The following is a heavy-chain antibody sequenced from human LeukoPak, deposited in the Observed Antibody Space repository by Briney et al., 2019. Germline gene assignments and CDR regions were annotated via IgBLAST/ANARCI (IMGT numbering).Heavy chain of an antibody. CDR3: XKVXTVVPAARFDY. CDR1: GFTFSSYA. Sequence: PGGSLRLSCAASGFTFSSYAMSWVRQAPGKGLEWVSAISGSGGSTYYADSVKGRFTISRDNSKNTLYLQMNSLRAEDTAVYDCXKVXTVVPAARFDYWGQGTLVTVSS. D-gene: IGHD2-2*01. J-gene: IGHJ4*02. CDR2: ISGSGGST. V-gene: IGHV3-23*01.